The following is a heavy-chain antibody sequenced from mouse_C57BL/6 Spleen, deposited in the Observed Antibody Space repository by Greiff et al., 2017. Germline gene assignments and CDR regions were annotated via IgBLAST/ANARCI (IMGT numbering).Heavy chain of an antibody. V-gene: IGHV1-9*01. J-gene: IGHJ2*01. CDR1: GYTFTGYW. D-gene: IGHD1-1*01. CDR3: AYFTLDY. Sequence: VKLVESGAELMKPGASVKLSCKATGYTFTGYWIEWVQQRPGHGLEWIGEILPGSGSTNYPEKFKGKSTFTAETSSNTAYMQLSSLTTEDAAFYYYAYFTLDYWGQGTTLTVSS. CDR2: ILPGSGST.